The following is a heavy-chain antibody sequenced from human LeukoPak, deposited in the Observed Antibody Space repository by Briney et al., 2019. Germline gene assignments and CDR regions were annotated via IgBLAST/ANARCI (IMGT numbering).Heavy chain of an antibody. CDR3: AKGEFWTGQAEYFQH. Sequence: GWSLRLSCAASGFTFRTYGMYWVRQAPGKGLEWVAMIWNDGGKKNHADSVKGRFTTSRDNSKDTLFLQMNSLRPEDTAVYYCAKGEFWTGQAEYFQHWGQGTLVTVSS. CDR2: IWNDGGKK. J-gene: IGHJ1*01. V-gene: IGHV3-33*03. CDR1: GFTFRTYG. D-gene: IGHD3/OR15-3a*01.